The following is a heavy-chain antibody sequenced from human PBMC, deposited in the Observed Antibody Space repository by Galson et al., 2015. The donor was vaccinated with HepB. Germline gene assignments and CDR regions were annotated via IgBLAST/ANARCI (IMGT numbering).Heavy chain of an antibody. J-gene: IGHJ3*02. CDR3: ARDRRTYSRAFDI. CDR2: ISSSGSTI. Sequence: SLRLSCAASGFTFSSYEMNWVRQAPGKGPEWVSYISSSGSTIYYADSVKGRFTISRDNAKNSLYLQMNSLRAEDTAVYYCARDRRTYSRAFDIWGQGTMVTVSS. V-gene: IGHV3-48*03. CDR1: GFTFSSYE. D-gene: IGHD1-26*01.